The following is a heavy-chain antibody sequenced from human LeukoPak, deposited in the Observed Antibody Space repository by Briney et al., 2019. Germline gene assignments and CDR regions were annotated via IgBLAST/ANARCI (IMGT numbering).Heavy chain of an antibody. J-gene: IGHJ2*01. CDR1: GGSISTYY. CDR3: ARLLKYCSSTSCPWYFDL. D-gene: IGHD2-2*01. Sequence: SETLSLTCTVSGGSISTYYWSWIRQPPGKGLEWIGFIYYSGSTNYNPSLKRRLTISVDTSKNQFSLKLTSVTAADTAVYYRARLLKYCSSTSCPWYFDLWGRGTLVTVSS. CDR2: IYYSGST. V-gene: IGHV4-59*12.